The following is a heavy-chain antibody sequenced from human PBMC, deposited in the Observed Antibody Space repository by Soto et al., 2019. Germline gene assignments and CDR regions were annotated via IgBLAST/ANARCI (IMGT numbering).Heavy chain of an antibody. V-gene: IGHV3-23*01. D-gene: IGHD3-3*01. J-gene: IGHJ4*02. CDR3: AKGSHYDFWSGYYTNPSFDY. Sequence: GGSLRLSCAASGFTFSSYAMSWVRQAPGKGLEWVSAISGSGGSTYYADSVKGRFTISRDNSKNTLYLQMNSLRAEDTAVYYCAKGSHYDFWSGYYTNPSFDYWGQGTLVTVSS. CDR1: GFTFSSYA. CDR2: ISGSGGST.